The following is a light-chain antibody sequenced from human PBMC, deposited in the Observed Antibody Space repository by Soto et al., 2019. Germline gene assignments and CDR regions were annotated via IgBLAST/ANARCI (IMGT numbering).Light chain of an antibody. CDR3: QSYDTSLSGSYV. V-gene: IGLV1-40*01. Sequence: QSVLTQPPSVSEAPGQRVIVSCTGSTSNIGAGYDVHWYQQLPGTSPKLLIFANSNRPSGVPDRFSASRSGSSASLTITGLQAEDEADYYCQSYDTSLSGSYVFGSGTRSPS. J-gene: IGLJ1*01. CDR2: ANS. CDR1: TSNIGAGYD.